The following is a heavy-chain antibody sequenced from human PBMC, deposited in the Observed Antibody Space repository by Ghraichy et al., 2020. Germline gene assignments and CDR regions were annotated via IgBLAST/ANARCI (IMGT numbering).Heavy chain of an antibody. CDR2: IYYSGST. D-gene: IGHD6-19*01. V-gene: IGHV4-59*01. J-gene: IGHJ4*02. CDR3: ASSGWYYFDY. CDR1: GGSISSYY. Sequence: SQTLSLTCTVSGGSISSYYWSWIRQPPGKGLEWIGYIYYSGSTNYNPSLKSRVTISVDTSKNQFSLKLSSVTAADTAVYYCASSGWYYFDYWGQGTLVTVSS.